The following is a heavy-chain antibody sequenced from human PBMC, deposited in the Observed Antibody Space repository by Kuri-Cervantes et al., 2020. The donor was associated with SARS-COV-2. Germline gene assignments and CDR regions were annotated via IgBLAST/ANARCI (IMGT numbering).Heavy chain of an antibody. Sequence: ASLKVSCKASGYTVTDYYMHWVRQAPGQGPEWMGWINPNGGTNSAQKFQGRVTMTRDTATSTVHMELSRLRFDDTAVFYCARNRRTGGYSFGFDLWGQGTLVTVSS. CDR2: INPNGGT. D-gene: IGHD5-18*01. CDR1: GYTVTDYY. V-gene: IGHV1-2*02. J-gene: IGHJ4*02. CDR3: ARNRRTGGYSFGFDL.